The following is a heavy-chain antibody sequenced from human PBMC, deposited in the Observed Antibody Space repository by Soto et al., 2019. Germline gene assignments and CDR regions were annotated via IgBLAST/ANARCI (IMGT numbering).Heavy chain of an antibody. CDR2: LYHSGST. CDR1: GGSISSGGYS. D-gene: IGHD2-2*01. J-gene: IGHJ5*02. V-gene: IGHV4-30-2*01. Sequence: TLSVTCAVSGGSISSGGYSWSWIRQPPGKGLEWIGYLYHSGSTYYNPSLKSRVTISVDRSKNQFSLKLSSVTAADTAVYYCARAYCSSSSCYDIDTWGQGTLVTVSS. CDR3: ARAYCSSSSCYDIDT.